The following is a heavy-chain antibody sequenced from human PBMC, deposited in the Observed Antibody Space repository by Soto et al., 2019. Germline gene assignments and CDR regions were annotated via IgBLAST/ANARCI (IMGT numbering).Heavy chain of an antibody. V-gene: IGHV4-59*01. CDR2: YSGFT. CDR3: ARDQRYYYDSSGYFYYYYGMDV. CDR1: GGSITTYQ. D-gene: IGHD3-22*01. J-gene: IGHJ6*02. Sequence: SETLSLTCTVSGGSITTYQWSWIRQPPGKGLEWIGGYSGFTDYNPSLESRATISVDHSKNQFSLTLSSVTAADTAVYYCARDQRYYYDSSGYFYYYYGMDVWGQGTTVTVSS.